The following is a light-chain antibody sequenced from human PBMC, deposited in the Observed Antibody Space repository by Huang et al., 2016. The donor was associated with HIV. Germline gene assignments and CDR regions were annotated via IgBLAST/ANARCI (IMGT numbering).Light chain of an antibody. CDR1: QSIRSN. Sequence: ELVMTQSPDTLSVSPGERVTLSCRASQSIRSNLAWYQPKTGQAPGLLLHGASTRATGTPARFSGSGSGTEFTRTISGLQSEDSAVYYCQQYNNWPPPSTFGQGTRLEIK. CDR3: QQYNNWPPPST. J-gene: IGKJ5*01. V-gene: IGKV3-15*01. CDR2: GAS.